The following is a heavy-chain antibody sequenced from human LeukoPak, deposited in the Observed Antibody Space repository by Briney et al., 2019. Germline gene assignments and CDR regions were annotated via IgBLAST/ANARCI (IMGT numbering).Heavy chain of an antibody. V-gene: IGHV3-7*01. Sequence: GGSLRLSCASSGFTFSNYWMTWVRQAPGKGLEWVANIKEDGSEKYYVDSVKGRFTISRDNAKNSLYLQMNSLRAEDTAVYYCARDKNYYDSSGSYYDAFDIWGQGTMVTVSS. CDR1: GFTFSNYW. CDR3: ARDKNYYDSSGSYYDAFDI. CDR2: IKEDGSEK. J-gene: IGHJ3*02. D-gene: IGHD3-22*01.